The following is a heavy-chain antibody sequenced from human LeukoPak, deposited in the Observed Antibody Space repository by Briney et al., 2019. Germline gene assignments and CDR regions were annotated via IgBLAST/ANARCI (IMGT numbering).Heavy chain of an antibody. D-gene: IGHD3-9*01. CDR3: ARQAVRYYREYYFDY. J-gene: IGHJ4*02. CDR2: ISSSGSTI. V-gene: IGHV3-11*04. Sequence: GGSLRLSCAASGFTFSDYYMSWIRQAPGKGLEWVSYISSSGSTIYYADSVKGRFTISRDNAKNSLYLQMNSLRAEDTAVYYCARQAVRYYREYYFDYWGQGTLVTVSS. CDR1: GFTFSDYY.